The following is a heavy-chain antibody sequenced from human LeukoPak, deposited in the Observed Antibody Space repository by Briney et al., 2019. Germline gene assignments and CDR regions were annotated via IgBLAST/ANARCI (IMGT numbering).Heavy chain of an antibody. V-gene: IGHV4-59*01. Sequence: KPSETLSLTCTVSGGSIYNYYWSWIRQPPGKGLEWIGYIYYSGSTNYNPSLKSRVTISVDTSRNQFSLKMSSVTAADTAVCYCARDRVSYSNYGRFDDWGQGALVTVSS. J-gene: IGHJ4*02. D-gene: IGHD4/OR15-4a*01. CDR3: ARDRVSYSNYGRFDD. CDR2: IYYSGST. CDR1: GGSIYNYY.